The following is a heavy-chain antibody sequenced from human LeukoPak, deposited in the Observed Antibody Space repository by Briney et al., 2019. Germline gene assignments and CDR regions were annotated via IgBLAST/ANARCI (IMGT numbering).Heavy chain of an antibody. CDR3: ARGPTYYDFWSGFDY. Sequence: SETLSLTCAVYGGSFSGYYWSWIRQPPGKGLEWIGEINHSGSTNYNPSLKSRVTISVDTSKNQFSLKLSSVTAVDTAVYYCARGPTYYDFWSGFDYWGQGTLVTVSS. CDR2: INHSGST. CDR1: GGSFSGYY. J-gene: IGHJ4*02. D-gene: IGHD3-3*01. V-gene: IGHV4-34*01.